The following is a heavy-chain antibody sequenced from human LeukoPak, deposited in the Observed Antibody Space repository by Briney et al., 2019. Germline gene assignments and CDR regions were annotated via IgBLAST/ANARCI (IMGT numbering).Heavy chain of an antibody. CDR3: ARGRPNQLFDY. V-gene: IGHV3-13*01. J-gene: IGHJ4*02. D-gene: IGHD1-14*01. Sequence: PGGSLRLSCAASGFTFSSYDMHWVRQATGKGLEWVSAIGTAGDTYYPGSVKGRFTISRENAKSSLYLQMNSLRAGDTAVYYCARGRPNQLFDYWGQGTLVTVSS. CDR2: IGTAGDT. CDR1: GFTFSSYD.